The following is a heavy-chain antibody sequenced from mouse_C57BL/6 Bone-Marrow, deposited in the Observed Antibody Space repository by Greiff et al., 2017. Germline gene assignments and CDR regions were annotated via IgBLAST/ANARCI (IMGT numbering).Heavy chain of an antibody. CDR3: ARKGVKDWYFDV. Sequence: QVQLQQSGPGLVQPSQSLSITCTVSGFSLTSYGVHWVRQSPGKGLEWLGVIWSGGSTDSNAAFISRLSISKDNSKGQVFFKMNSLQADDTAIYYCARKGVKDWYFDVWGTGTTVTVSS. V-gene: IGHV2-2*01. D-gene: IGHD1-3*01. CDR1: GFSLTSYG. CDR2: IWSGGST. J-gene: IGHJ1*03.